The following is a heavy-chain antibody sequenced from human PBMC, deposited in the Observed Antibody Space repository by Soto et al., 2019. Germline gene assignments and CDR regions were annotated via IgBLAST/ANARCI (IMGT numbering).Heavy chain of an antibody. V-gene: IGHV4-59*01. CDR1: GGSISSYH. Sequence: QVQLQESGPGLVKPSETLSLSCTVSGGSISSYHWSWIRQPPGKGLEWIGYIHYSGSTNYNPSLKSRVTMSVDTSTNQFSLKLSSVTAADTAVYYCANLGNYVDYWGQGTLVTVSS. CDR2: IHYSGST. CDR3: ANLGNYVDY. J-gene: IGHJ4*02.